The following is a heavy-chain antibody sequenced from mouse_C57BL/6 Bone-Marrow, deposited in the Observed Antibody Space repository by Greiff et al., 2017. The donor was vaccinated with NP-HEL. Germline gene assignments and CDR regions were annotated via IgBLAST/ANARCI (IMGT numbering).Heavy chain of an antibody. CDR3: ARDKATVVAKDWYLDV. Sequence: EVKLVESEGGLVQPGSSMKLSCTASGFTFSDYYMAWVRQVPETGLEWVANINYDGSSTYYLDSLKSRFIISSANAKNILYLQMSSLKSEDTATYYCARDKATVVAKDWYLDVWGTGTPVTVSS. V-gene: IGHV5-16*01. J-gene: IGHJ1*03. CDR2: INYDGSST. D-gene: IGHD1-1*01. CDR1: GFTFSDYY.